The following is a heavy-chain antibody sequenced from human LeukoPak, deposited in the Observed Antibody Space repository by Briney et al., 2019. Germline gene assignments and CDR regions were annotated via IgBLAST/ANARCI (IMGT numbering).Heavy chain of an antibody. CDR1: GYTFTSSG. Sequence: ASVKVSCKASGYTFTSSGISWVRQAPGQRLEWMGWISPYNGNTNYAQKVQDRVTMTTDTSTSTAYMELRSLKPHDTGVYYCARGWEGTTFADFDYWGQGTLVTVSS. D-gene: IGHD2/OR15-2a*01. CDR2: ISPYNGNT. CDR3: ARGWEGTTFADFDY. J-gene: IGHJ4*02. V-gene: IGHV1-18*01.